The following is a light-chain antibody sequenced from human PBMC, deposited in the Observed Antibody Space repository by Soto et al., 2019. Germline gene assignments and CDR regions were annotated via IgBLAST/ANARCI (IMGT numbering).Light chain of an antibody. CDR3: SSYTSSSTLPPYV. J-gene: IGLJ1*01. CDR1: SSDVGGYNY. V-gene: IGLV2-14*01. CDR2: EVS. Sequence: SALTQPASVSGSPGQSITISCTGTSSDVGGYNYVSWYQQHPGKAPKLMIYEVSNRPSGVSNRFSGSKSGNTASLTISGLQAEDEADYYCSSYTSSSTLPPYVFGTGTKVTVL.